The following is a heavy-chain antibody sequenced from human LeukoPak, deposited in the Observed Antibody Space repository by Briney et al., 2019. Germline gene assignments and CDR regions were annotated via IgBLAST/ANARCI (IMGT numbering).Heavy chain of an antibody. V-gene: IGHV4-4*07. J-gene: IGHJ6*02. CDR1: GGSISSYY. Sequence: SETLSLTCTVSGGSISSYYWSWIRQPAGKGLEWIGRFYTSGSTNYNPSLRGRVTMSVDTSKNQFSLKLSSVTAADTAVYYCARAGTYYYYGMDVWGQGTTVTVSS. CDR3: ARAGTYYYYGMDV. D-gene: IGHD3-10*01. CDR2: FYTSGST.